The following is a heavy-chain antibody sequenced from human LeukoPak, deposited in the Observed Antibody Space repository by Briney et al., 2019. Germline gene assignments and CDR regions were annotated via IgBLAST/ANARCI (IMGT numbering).Heavy chain of an antibody. Sequence: PGGSLRLSCAASGFTFSSYAMHWVRQAPGKGLEWVSYISRSSSAIYYADSVKGRFTISRDDAKNSLYLQMNSLRAEDTAVYYCARDFGSGLWGQGTLVTVSS. CDR3: ARDFGSGL. CDR2: ISRSSSAI. V-gene: IGHV3-48*04. D-gene: IGHD3-3*01. J-gene: IGHJ4*02. CDR1: GFTFSSYA.